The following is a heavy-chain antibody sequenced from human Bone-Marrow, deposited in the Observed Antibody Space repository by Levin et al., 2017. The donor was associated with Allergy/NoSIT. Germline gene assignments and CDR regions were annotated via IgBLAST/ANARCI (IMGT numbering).Heavy chain of an antibody. Sequence: SQTLSLTCDVSGASISDNNWWSWVRQPPGKGLEWIGEIHHGGSSNYSPSLKSRVTISVDKSKNQVSLNLDSVTAADTAIYYCARHVQFWFDPWGQGTLVTVSS. D-gene: IGHD5-24*01. J-gene: IGHJ5*02. V-gene: IGHV4-4*02. CDR1: GASISDNNW. CDR3: ARHVQFWFDP. CDR2: IHHGGSS.